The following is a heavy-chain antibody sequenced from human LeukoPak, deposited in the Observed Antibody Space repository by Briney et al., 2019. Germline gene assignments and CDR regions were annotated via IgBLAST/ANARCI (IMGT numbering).Heavy chain of an antibody. CDR1: GFTFSSYW. J-gene: IGHJ4*02. Sequence: PGGSLRLSCAASGFTFSSYWMSWVRQAPGKGLEWVANIKQDGSEKYYVASVKGRFTISRDNAKNSLYLQMNSLRAEDTAVYYCARDRYYYGSGSYYSRYWGQGTLVTVSS. CDR3: ARDRYYYGSGSYYSRY. CDR2: IKQDGSEK. D-gene: IGHD3-10*01. V-gene: IGHV3-7*01.